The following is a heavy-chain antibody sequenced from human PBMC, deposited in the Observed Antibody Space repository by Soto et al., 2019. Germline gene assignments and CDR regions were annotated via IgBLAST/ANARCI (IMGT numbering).Heavy chain of an antibody. D-gene: IGHD3-3*01. CDR3: ARGVTYYDFWSGYYAPKGAFDI. CDR2: ISAYNGNT. CDR1: GYTFTNYG. V-gene: IGHV1-18*01. J-gene: IGHJ3*02. Sequence: ASVKVSCKASGYTFTNYGISWVRQAPGQGLGWMGWISAYNGNTNYAQKLQGRVTMTTDTSTSTAYMELRSLRSDDTAVYYCARGVTYYDFWSGYYAPKGAFDIWGQGTMVTVSS.